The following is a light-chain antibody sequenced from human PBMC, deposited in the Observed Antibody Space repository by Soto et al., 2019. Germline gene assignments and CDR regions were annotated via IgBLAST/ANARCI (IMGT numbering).Light chain of an antibody. CDR2: DLS. CDR3: SSDSCPTSLVV. V-gene: IGLV2-14*03. CDR1: SFKN. Sequence: QSVLTQPASVSGSPGQSITISCTGTSFKNVSWYQQHPRQAPKLLIYDLSYRPSGISHRFSSSESAYTASLTISGLQADDESDYYCSSDSCPTSLVVFGTGTKLTVL. J-gene: IGLJ1*01.